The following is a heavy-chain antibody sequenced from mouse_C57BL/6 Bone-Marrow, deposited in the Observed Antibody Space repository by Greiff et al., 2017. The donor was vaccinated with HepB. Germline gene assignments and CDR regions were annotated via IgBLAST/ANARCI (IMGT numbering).Heavy chain of an antibody. CDR1: GYTFTSYW. D-gene: IGHD1-1*01. CDR2: IYPGSGST. CDR3: ARSRVVSYHWYFDV. V-gene: IGHV1-55*01. Sequence: QVQLQQPGAELVKPGASVKMSCKASGYTFTSYWITWVKQRPGQGLEWIGDIYPGSGSTNYNEKFKSKATLTVDTSSSTAYMQLSSLTSEDSAVYYCARSRVVSYHWYFDVWGTGTTVTVSS. J-gene: IGHJ1*03.